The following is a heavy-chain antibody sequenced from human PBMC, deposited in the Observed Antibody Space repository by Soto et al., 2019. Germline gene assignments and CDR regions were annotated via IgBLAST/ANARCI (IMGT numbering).Heavy chain of an antibody. CDR3: AREKTIVATPYYYYGMDV. D-gene: IGHD5-12*01. CDR2: ISYDGSNK. V-gene: IGHV3-30-3*01. CDR1: VFTFSSYA. Sequence: GVSLRLSCAASVFTFSSYAMHWVRQAPGKGLEWVAVISYDGSNKYYADSVKGRFTISRDNSKNTLYLQMNSLRAEDTAVYYCAREKTIVATPYYYYGMDVWGQGTTVTVSS. J-gene: IGHJ6*02.